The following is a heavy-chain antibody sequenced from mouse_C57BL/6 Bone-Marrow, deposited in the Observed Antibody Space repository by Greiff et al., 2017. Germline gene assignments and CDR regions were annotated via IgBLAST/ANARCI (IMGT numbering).Heavy chain of an antibody. V-gene: IGHV7-3*01. D-gene: IGHD1-1*01. CDR2: IRNKANGYTT. J-gene: IGHJ4*01. CDR3: ARSITTVVDAMDY. Sequence: EVKLMESGGGLVQPGGSLSLSCAASGFTFTDYYMSWVRQPPGKALEWLGFIRNKANGYTTEYSASVKGRFTISRDNSQSILYLQMNALRAEDSATYYCARSITTVVDAMDYWGQGTSVTVSS. CDR1: GFTFTDYY.